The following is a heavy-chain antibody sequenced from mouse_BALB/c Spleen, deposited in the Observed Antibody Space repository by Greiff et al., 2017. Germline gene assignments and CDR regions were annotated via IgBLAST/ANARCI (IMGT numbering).Heavy chain of an antibody. Sequence: EVKVVESGGGLVQPGGSRKLSCAASGFTFSSFGMHWVRQAPEKGLEWVAYISSGSSTIYYADTVKGRFTISRDNPKNTLFLQMTSLRSEDTAMYYCAREHYYGFAYWGQGTLVTVSA. CDR2: ISSGSSTI. V-gene: IGHV5-17*02. CDR3: AREHYYGFAY. CDR1: GFTFSSFG. J-gene: IGHJ3*01. D-gene: IGHD1-2*01.